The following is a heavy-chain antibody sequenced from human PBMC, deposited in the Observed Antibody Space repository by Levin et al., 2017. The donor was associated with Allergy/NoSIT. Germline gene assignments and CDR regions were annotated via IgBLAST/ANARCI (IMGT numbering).Heavy chain of an antibody. CDR2: IFPGDSDT. D-gene: IGHD5-18*01. CDR1: GYSFSNYW. CDR3: VRQGQGYSYVGY. V-gene: IGHV5-51*01. Sequence: NHGESLKISCKASGYSFSNYWIGWVRQMPGKGLESMVIIFPGDSDTRYSPSFQGQVTISVDKSISTAYLQWSSLRASDTAMYYCVRQGQGYSYVGYWGQGTLVTVSS. J-gene: IGHJ4*02.